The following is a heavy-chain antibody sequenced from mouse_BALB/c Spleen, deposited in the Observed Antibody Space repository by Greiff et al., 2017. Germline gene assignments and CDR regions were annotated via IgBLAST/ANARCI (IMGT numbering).Heavy chain of an antibody. CDR3: ARNGNYRPFAY. J-gene: IGHJ3*01. Sequence: QVQLQQPGAELVKPGASVKLSCKASGYTFTSYWMHWVKQRPGQGLEWIGEIDPSDSYTNYNQKFKGKATLTVDKSSSTAYMQLSSLTSEDSAVYYCARNGNYRPFAYWGQGTLVTVSA. CDR2: IDPSDSYT. CDR1: GYTFTSYW. V-gene: IGHV1-69*02. D-gene: IGHD2-1*01.